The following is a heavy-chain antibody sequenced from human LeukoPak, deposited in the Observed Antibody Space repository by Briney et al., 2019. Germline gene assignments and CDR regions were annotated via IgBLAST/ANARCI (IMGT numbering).Heavy chain of an antibody. V-gene: IGHV1-8*01. Sequence: ASVKVSCKAFGSTFTSYDINWVRQAPGLGLAWMGWMNPNSGNTGYAQKFNRRGTMSLKTSISTAYMELSSLRSEDTAVYYCARGPRITGNLWGEGTVVSVFS. CDR3: ARGPRITGNL. J-gene: IGHJ4*02. D-gene: IGHD1-20*01. CDR2: MNPNSGNT. CDR1: GSTFTSYD.